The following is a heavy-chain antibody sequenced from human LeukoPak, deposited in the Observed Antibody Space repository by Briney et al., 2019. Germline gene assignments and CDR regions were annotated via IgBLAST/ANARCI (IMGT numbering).Heavy chain of an antibody. CDR1: GFTFDDYA. V-gene: IGHV3-43*02. D-gene: IGHD3-22*01. CDR2: ISGDGGST. J-gene: IGHJ4*02. CDR3: AKGHLSYDSSGYYYFDY. Sequence: GGTLRLSCAASGFTFDDYAMQWVRQAPGRGLEWVSPISGDGGSTYYADSVKGRFTISRDNSKNSLYLQMNSLSTEDTALYYSAKGHLSYDSSGYYYFDYWGQGTLVTVS.